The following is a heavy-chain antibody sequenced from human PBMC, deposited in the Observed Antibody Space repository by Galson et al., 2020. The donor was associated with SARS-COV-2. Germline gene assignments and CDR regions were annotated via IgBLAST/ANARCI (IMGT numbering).Heavy chain of an antibody. CDR1: GDSISSGSYY. CDR3: ARTHSSSSYYFDY. Sequence: SQTLSLTCTVSGDSISSGSYYWSWIRQPAGKGLEWIGRIYTSGGTNYNPSLKSRVTISVDTSKNQFSLKLSSMTAADTAVYYCARTHSSSSYYFDYWGQGTLVTVSS. D-gene: IGHD6-6*01. CDR2: IYTSGGT. V-gene: IGHV4-61*02. J-gene: IGHJ4*02.